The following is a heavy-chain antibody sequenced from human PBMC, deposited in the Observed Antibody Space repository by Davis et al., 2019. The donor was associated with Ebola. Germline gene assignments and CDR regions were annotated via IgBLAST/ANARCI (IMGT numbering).Heavy chain of an antibody. CDR1: GYTFTDYG. Sequence: ASVKVSCKASGYTFTDYGVTWVRQAPGQGLEWLGSISAFHGKTNYAQIVQGRATMTIDASASTAYMELGTLTSDDTAIYYCARGGQFGDRWGQGTLVTVSS. CDR2: ISAFHGKT. V-gene: IGHV1-18*01. CDR3: ARGGQFGDR. J-gene: IGHJ5*02. D-gene: IGHD3-16*01.